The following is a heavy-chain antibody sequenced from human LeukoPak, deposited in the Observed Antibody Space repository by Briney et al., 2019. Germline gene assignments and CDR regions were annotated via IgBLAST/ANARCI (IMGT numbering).Heavy chain of an antibody. Sequence: PGGSLRLSCAASGFTFSSYSMTWVRQAPGKGPEWVSVIYSGGSTYYADSVKGRFTISRDNSKNTLYLQMNSLRAEDTAVYYCARDNYWGQGALVTVSS. CDR1: GFTFSSYS. V-gene: IGHV3-53*01. CDR2: IYSGGST. J-gene: IGHJ4*02. CDR3: ARDNY.